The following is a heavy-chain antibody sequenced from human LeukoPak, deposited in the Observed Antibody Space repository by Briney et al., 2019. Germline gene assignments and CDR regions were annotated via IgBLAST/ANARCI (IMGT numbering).Heavy chain of an antibody. Sequence: SETLSLTCTVSGDSISSSDNYWSWIRQHPGKGLEWIGEINHGGSTNYNPSLKSRVTISVDTSKNQFSLKLSSVTAADTAVYYCARAVVAATWWFDPWGQGTLVTVSS. CDR1: GDSISSSDNY. D-gene: IGHD2-15*01. V-gene: IGHV4-39*07. CDR3: ARAVVAATWWFDP. CDR2: INHGGST. J-gene: IGHJ5*02.